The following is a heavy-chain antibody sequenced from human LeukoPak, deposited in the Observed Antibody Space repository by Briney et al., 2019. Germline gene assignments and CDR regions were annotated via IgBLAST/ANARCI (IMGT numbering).Heavy chain of an antibody. CDR1: GFTFSIYT. D-gene: IGHD7-27*01. V-gene: IGHV3-21*01. Sequence: GGSLRLSCVASGFTFSIYTMSWVRQAPGKGLEWVSSITSSSSSMYSADSVKGRLIISRDNAKISLYLQMNSLRAEDTAVYYCARDLAWGGYWGQGTLVTVSS. J-gene: IGHJ4*02. CDR2: ITSSSSSM. CDR3: ARDLAWGGY.